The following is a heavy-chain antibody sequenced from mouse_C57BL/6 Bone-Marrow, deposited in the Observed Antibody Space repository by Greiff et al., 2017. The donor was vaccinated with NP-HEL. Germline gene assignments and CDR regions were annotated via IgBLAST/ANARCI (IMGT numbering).Heavy chain of an antibody. D-gene: IGHD2-4*01. V-gene: IGHV1-52*01. CDR3: ARDYDYGWFAY. CDR1: GYTFTSYW. CDR2: IDPSDSET. Sequence: QVHVKQPGAELVRPGSSVKLSCKASGYTFTSYWMHWVKQRPIQGLEWIGNIDPSDSETHYNQKFKDKATLTVDKSSSTAYMQLSSLTSEDSAVYYCARDYDYGWFAYWGQGTLVTVSA. J-gene: IGHJ3*01.